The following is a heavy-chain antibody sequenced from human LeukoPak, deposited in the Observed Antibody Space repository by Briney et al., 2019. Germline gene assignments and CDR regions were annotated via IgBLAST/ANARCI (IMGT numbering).Heavy chain of an antibody. D-gene: IGHD3-22*01. CDR2: IYGRGGS. V-gene: IGHV4-61*10. CDR1: GDSISSGSYY. CDR3: AGGRYYDSSGD. J-gene: IGHJ4*02. Sequence: SETLSLTCTVSGDSISSGSYYWSWIRQPAGKGLEWIGRIYGRGGSNYNPSLKSRVTMSVDTSKNQFSLKLSSVTAADTAVYYCAGGRYYDSSGDWGQGTLVTVSS.